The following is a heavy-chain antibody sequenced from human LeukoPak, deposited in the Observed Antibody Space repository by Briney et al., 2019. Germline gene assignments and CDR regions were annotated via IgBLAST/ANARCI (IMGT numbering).Heavy chain of an antibody. D-gene: IGHD4-17*01. J-gene: IGHJ6*01. CDR1: GFTFTSYN. V-gene: IGHV3-23*01. CDR3: AKGVFFGDFPYGMDG. CDR2: ISGSGGGT. Sequence: GGSLRLSCAASGFTFTSYNMNWVRQAPGQGLEWVSAISGSGGGTYYADSVKGRFTISRDNSKNKLYLQMNSLRAEDTAVYCCAKGVFFGDFPYGMDGWGEGDTVTVS.